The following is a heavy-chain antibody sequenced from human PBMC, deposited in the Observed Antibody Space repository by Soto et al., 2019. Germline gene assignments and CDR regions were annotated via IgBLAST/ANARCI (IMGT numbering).Heavy chain of an antibody. CDR3: ARDERDCSGGSCYRHYYYYYYYMDV. CDR2: IWYDGSNK. J-gene: IGHJ6*03. V-gene: IGHV3-33*01. CDR1: GFTFSSYG. Sequence: GGSLRLSCAASGFTFSSYGMHWVRQAPGKGLEWVAVIWYDGSNKYYADSVKGRFTISRDNSKNTLYLQMNSLRAEDTAVYYCARDERDCSGGSCYRHYYYYYYYMDVWGKGTTVTVSS. D-gene: IGHD2-15*01.